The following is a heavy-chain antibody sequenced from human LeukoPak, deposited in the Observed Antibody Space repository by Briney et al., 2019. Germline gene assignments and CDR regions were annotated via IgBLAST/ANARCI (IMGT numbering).Heavy chain of an antibody. J-gene: IGHJ4*02. CDR3: AKDWAYSGSYYGFDY. Sequence: PGGSLRLSCAASGFTFNSYAMSWVRQAPGKGLEWVSAISGSGGSTYYADSVKGRFTISRDNSKNTLYLQMNSLRAEDTAVYYCAKDWAYSGSYYGFDYWGQGTLVTVSS. CDR2: ISGSGGST. V-gene: IGHV3-23*01. CDR1: GFTFNSYA. D-gene: IGHD1-26*01.